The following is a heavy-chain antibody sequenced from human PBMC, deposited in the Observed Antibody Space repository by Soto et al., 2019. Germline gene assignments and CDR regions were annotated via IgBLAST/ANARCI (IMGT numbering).Heavy chain of an antibody. V-gene: IGHV1-69*01. CDR3: ARDDHYDFWGGYWHRSFAI. CDR2: IIPIFGTA. CDR1: GGTFSSYA. Sequence: QVQLVQSGAEVKKPGSSVKVSCKASGGTFSSYAISWVRQAPGQGLEWMGGIIPIFGTANYAQKFQGRVTITADESTSTAYMDLSSLRSEDTAVYYWARDDHYDFWGGYWHRSFAIWGQGTMVTVSS. D-gene: IGHD3-3*01. J-gene: IGHJ3*02.